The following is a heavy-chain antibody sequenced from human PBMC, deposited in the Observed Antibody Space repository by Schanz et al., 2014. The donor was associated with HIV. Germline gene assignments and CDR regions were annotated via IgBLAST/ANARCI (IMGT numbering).Heavy chain of an antibody. CDR3: VLVTGDH. Sequence: EVQLAETGGGLIQPGGSLRLSCVASGFNVSRSYISWVRQAPGKGLEWVSSISAGSESVKYADSVRGRFTISRDNTESSLFLRMNSLTTEDTAFYFCVLVTGDHWGRGTLVTVSS. D-gene: IGHD5-18*01. CDR2: ISAGSESV. CDR1: GFNVSRSY. J-gene: IGHJ4*02. V-gene: IGHV3-21*06.